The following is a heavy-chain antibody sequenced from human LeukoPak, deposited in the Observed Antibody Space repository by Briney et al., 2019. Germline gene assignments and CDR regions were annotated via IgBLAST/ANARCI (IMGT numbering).Heavy chain of an antibody. Sequence: VASVTVSCTASGGTFSSYAISWVRQAPGQGLEWMGGIIPIFGTANYAQKFQGRVTITTDESTSTAYMELSSLRSEDTAVYYCARGAFWSGSALQYWGQGTLVTVSS. V-gene: IGHV1-69*05. D-gene: IGHD3-3*01. CDR1: GGTFSSYA. CDR2: IIPIFGTA. J-gene: IGHJ4*02. CDR3: ARGAFWSGSALQY.